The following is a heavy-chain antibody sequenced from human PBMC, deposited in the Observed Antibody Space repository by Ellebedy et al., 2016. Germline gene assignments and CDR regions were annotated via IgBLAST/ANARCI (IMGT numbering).Heavy chain of an antibody. Sequence: GGSLRLSXEGSGFSFGTSDINWVRQTPGKGLQWVSSISRSRDLFYGDTVKGRFTISRDNAKNSVYLEMNSLTAEDTAVYYCARSKVHIRVIRGVAGGQPDAFDLWGQGTRVAVS. V-gene: IGHV3-69-1*01. CDR3: ARSKVHIRVIRGVAGGQPDAFDL. CDR1: GFSFGTSD. J-gene: IGHJ3*01. D-gene: IGHD2-21*01. CDR2: ISRSRDL.